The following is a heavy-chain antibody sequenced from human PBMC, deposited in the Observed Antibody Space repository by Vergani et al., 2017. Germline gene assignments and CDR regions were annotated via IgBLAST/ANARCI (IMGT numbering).Heavy chain of an antibody. J-gene: IGHJ4*02. V-gene: IGHV4-59*05. D-gene: IGHD2-15*01. Sequence: QVQLQESGPGLVKPSETLSLTCTVSGGSISSYYWSWIRQPAGKGLEWIGRIYYSGSTYYNPSLKSRVTISVDTSKNQFSLKLSSVTAADTAVYYCARHIHTPYCSGGSCYSPFDYWGQGTLVTVSS. CDR3: ARHIHTPYCSGGSCYSPFDY. CDR1: GGSISSYY. CDR2: IYYSGST.